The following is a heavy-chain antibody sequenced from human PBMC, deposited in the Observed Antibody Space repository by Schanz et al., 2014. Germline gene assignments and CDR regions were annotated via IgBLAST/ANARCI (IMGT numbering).Heavy chain of an antibody. J-gene: IGHJ3*02. V-gene: IGHV4-59*08. D-gene: IGHD3-9*01. CDR2: IYYSGST. Sequence: QVQLQETGPGLVKPSETLSLTCTVSGGSMSSYYWTWIRQPPGKGLEWIGYIYYSGSTNYNPSLRGXVPXXXXXXKTLFPRKXXCXXXXXTAVYYCARQILIGAFDIWGQGTMVTVSS. CDR1: GGSMSSYY. CDR3: ARQILIGAFDI.